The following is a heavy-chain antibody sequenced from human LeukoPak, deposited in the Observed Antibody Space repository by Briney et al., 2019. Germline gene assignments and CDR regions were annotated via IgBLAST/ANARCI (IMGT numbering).Heavy chain of an antibody. CDR3: ALTEDYYDSSGTGDY. CDR2: INPNSGGT. J-gene: IGHJ4*02. V-gene: IGHV1-2*06. Sequence: ASVKVSCKASGYTFTGYYMHWVRQAPGQGLEWMGRINPNSGGTNYAQKFQGRVTMTRDTSISTAYMELSRLRSDDTAVYYCALTEDYYDSSGTGDYWGQGTLVTVSS. CDR1: GYTFTGYY. D-gene: IGHD3-22*01.